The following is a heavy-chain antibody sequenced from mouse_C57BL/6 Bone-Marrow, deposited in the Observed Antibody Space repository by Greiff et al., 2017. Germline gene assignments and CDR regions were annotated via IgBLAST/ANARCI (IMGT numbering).Heavy chain of an antibody. CDR1: GFTFSDYY. V-gene: IGHV5-12*01. CDR2: ISNGGGST. J-gene: IGHJ3*01. CDR3: ARGLRAWFAY. D-gene: IGHD2-4*01. Sequence: EVQLVESGGGLVQPGGSLKLSCAASGFTFSDYYMYWVRQTPEKRLEWVAYISNGGGSTYYPDTVKGRFTISRDNAKNTLYLQMSRLKSEDTAMYYCARGLRAWFAYWGQGTLVTVSA.